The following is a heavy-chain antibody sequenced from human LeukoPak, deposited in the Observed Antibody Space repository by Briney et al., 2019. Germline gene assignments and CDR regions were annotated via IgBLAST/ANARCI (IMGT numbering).Heavy chain of an antibody. Sequence: SQTLSLTCAISGDTVSSNSAAWNWIRQSPSRGLEWLGRTYYRSKWYYDYAISVKSRISLNADTSKNQFSLQLDSVTPDDTAVYYCARKYSPTWYDALDTWGQGTMVTVSS. J-gene: IGHJ3*02. D-gene: IGHD2/OR15-2a*01. CDR3: ARKYSPTWYDALDT. CDR1: GDTVSSNSAA. V-gene: IGHV6-1*01. CDR2: TYYRSKWYY.